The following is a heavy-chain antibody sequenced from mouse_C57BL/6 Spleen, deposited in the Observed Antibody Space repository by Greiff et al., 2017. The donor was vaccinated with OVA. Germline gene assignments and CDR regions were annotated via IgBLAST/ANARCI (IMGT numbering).Heavy chain of an antibody. D-gene: IGHD1-1*01. J-gene: IGHJ4*01. CDR1: GYTFTSYG. CDR3: AREETGVEEENAMDY. V-gene: IGHV1-81*01. Sequence: QVQLKQSGAELARPGASVKLSCKASGYTFTSYGISWVKQRTGQGLEWIGEIYPRSGNTYYNEKFKGKATLTADKSSSTAYMELRSLTSEDSAVYFGAREETGVEEENAMDYWGQGTSVTVSS. CDR2: IYPRSGNT.